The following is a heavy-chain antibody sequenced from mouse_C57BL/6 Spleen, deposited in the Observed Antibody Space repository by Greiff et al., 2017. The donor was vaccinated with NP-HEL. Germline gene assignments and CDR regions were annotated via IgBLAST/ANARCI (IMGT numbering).Heavy chain of an antibody. CDR1: GYAFSSSW. Sequence: QVQLQQSGPELVKPGASVKISCKASGYAFSSSWMNWVKQRPGKGLEWIGRIYPGDGDTNYNGKFKGKATLTAAKSSSTAYMQLSSLTSEDSAVYFCARSGTAKVYYYAKDYWGQGTSVTVSS. D-gene: IGHD3-3*01. V-gene: IGHV1-82*01. J-gene: IGHJ4*01. CDR3: ARSGTAKVYYYAKDY. CDR2: IYPGDGDT.